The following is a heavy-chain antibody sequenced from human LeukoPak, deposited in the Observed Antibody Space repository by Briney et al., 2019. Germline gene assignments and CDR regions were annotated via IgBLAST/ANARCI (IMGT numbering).Heavy chain of an antibody. CDR3: ATRRRADYYGSGSYPHWYFDY. J-gene: IGHJ4*02. Sequence: GGSLRLSCAASGFTFNIYIMNWVRQAPGKGLEWVSSISSSSSYIYYADSVKGRFTISRDNAKNSLYLQINSLRAEDTAVYYCATRRRADYYGSGSYPHWYFDYWGQGTLVTVSS. D-gene: IGHD3-10*01. CDR1: GFTFNIYI. CDR2: ISSSSSYI. V-gene: IGHV3-21*01.